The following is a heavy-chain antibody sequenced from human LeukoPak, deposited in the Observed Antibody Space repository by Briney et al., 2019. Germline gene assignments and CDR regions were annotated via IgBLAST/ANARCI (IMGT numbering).Heavy chain of an antibody. D-gene: IGHD3-22*01. Sequence: SETLSLTCTVSGGSISSSSYYWGWIRQPPGKGLEWIGSICYSGSTYYNPSLKSRVTISVDTSKNQFSLKLSSVTAADTAVYYCAGASYDSSGVHWGQGTLVTVSS. CDR1: GGSISSSSYY. CDR3: AGASYDSSGVH. J-gene: IGHJ4*02. V-gene: IGHV4-39*01. CDR2: ICYSGST.